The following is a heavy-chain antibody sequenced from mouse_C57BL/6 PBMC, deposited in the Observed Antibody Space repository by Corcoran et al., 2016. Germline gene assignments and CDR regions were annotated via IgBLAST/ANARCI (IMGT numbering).Heavy chain of an antibody. J-gene: IGHJ2*01. D-gene: IGHD2-14*01. CDR2: INTYSGVP. Sequence: QIQLVQSGPELKKPGETVKISCKASGYTFTTYGMSWVKQAPRKGLKWMGWINTYSGVPTYADDFKGRFAFSLETSASTAYLQINNLKNEDTATYFCARLGVLGHFDYWGQGTTLTVSS. V-gene: IGHV9-3*01. CDR1: GYTFTTYG. CDR3: ARLGVLGHFDY.